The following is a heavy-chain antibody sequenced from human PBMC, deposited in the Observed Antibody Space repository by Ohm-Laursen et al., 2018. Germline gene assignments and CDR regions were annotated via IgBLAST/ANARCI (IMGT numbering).Heavy chain of an antibody. D-gene: IGHD2-21*02. V-gene: IGHV4-38-2*01. CDR3: ARSLVTDFDY. CDR2: IYHSGST. J-gene: IGHJ4*02. Sequence: SDTLSLTCAVSGYSISSGYYWGWIRQPPGKGLEWIGSIYHSGSTYYNPSLKSRVTISVDTPKNQFSLKLSSVTAADTAVYYCARSLVTDFDYWGQGTLVTVSS. CDR1: GYSISSGYY.